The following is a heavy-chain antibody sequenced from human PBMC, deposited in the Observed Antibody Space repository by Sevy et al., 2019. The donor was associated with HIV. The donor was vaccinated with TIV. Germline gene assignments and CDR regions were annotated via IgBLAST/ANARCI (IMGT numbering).Heavy chain of an antibody. CDR3: AGTMVRGVIFGYYYYYGMDV. Sequence: GGSLRLSCAASEFTFSSYEMNWVRQAPGKGLEWVSYISSSGSTIYYADSVKGRFTISRDNAKNSLYLQMNSLRAEDTAVYYCAGTMVRGVIFGYYYYYGMDVWGQGTTVTVSS. V-gene: IGHV3-48*03. D-gene: IGHD3-10*01. CDR2: ISSSGSTI. J-gene: IGHJ6*02. CDR1: EFTFSSYE.